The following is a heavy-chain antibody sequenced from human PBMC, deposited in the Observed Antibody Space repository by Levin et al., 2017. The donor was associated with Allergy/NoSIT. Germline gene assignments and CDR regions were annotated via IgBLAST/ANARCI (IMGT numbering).Heavy chain of an antibody. Sequence: SVKVSCKASGGTFSSYAISWVRQAPGQGLEWMGGIIPIFGTANYAQKFQGRVTITADESTSTAYMELSSLRSEDTAVYYCARGGPVRGPRDFWSGYYTDDRVGMDVWGQGTTVTVSS. CDR1: GGTFSSYA. J-gene: IGHJ6*02. CDR3: ARGGPVRGPRDFWSGYYTDDRVGMDV. D-gene: IGHD3-3*01. V-gene: IGHV1-69*13. CDR2: IIPIFGTA.